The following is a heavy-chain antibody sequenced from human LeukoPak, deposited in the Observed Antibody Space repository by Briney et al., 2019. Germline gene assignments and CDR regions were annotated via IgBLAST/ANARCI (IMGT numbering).Heavy chain of an antibody. CDR1: GFTFSSYS. Sequence: GGSLRLSCAATGFTFSSYSMNWVRQAPGKGLEWVSSISSSSSYIYYADSVKGRFTISRDNAKNSLYLQMNSLRAEDTAVYYCASNYYDSSGYFHWGQGTLVTVSS. V-gene: IGHV3-21*01. CDR3: ASNYYDSSGYFH. J-gene: IGHJ4*02. CDR2: ISSSSSYI. D-gene: IGHD3-22*01.